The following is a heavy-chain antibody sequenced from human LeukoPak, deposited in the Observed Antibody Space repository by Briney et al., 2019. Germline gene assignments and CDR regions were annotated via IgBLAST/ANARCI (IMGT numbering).Heavy chain of an antibody. CDR1: GFTFSSYA. CDR2: ISGSGGST. V-gene: IGHV3-23*01. CDR3: ARSPYSSSWYVDY. J-gene: IGHJ4*02. Sequence: PGGSLRLSCAASGFTFSSYAMSWVRQAPGKGLEWVSAISGSGGSTYYADSVKGRFTISRDNSKNTLYLQMNSLRAEDTVVYYCARSPYSSSWYVDYWGQGTLVTVSS. D-gene: IGHD6-13*01.